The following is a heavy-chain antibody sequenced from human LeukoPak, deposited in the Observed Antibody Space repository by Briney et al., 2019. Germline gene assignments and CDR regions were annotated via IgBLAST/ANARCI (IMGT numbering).Heavy chain of an antibody. CDR2: IKSKTDGGTT. J-gene: IGHJ6*02. V-gene: IGHV3-15*01. D-gene: IGHD2-2*01. CDR3: TTQADCSSTSCYGMDV. Sequence: GGSLRLSCAASGFTFSNAWMSWVRQAPGKGLEWVGRIKSKTDGGTTDYVAPVKGGFTISRDDSKNTLYLQMNSLKTEDTAVYYCTTQADCSSTSCYGMDVWGQGTTVTVSS. CDR1: GFTFSNAW.